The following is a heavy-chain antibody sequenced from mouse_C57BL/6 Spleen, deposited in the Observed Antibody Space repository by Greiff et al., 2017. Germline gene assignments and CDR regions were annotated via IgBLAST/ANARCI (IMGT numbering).Heavy chain of an antibody. Sequence: QVQLQQPGAELVKPGASVKMSCKASGYTFTSYWITWVKQRPGKGLEWIGDIYPGSGSTNYNEKFKSKATLTVDTSSSTAYMQLRSLTSEDSAVYYCASSDYYGSSSRYFDVWGTGTTVTVSS. CDR3: ASSDYYGSSSRYFDV. CDR2: IYPGSGST. CDR1: GYTFTSYW. V-gene: IGHV1-55*01. D-gene: IGHD1-1*01. J-gene: IGHJ1*03.